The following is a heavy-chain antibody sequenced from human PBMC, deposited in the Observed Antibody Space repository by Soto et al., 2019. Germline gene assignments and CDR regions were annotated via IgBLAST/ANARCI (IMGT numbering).Heavy chain of an antibody. Sequence: ASVKVSCKAYGYTFTGHYIHWLRQAPGQGPEWMGWINSNSGDTEYAQKFQGRVAMTRNTSISTAYMELSGLRYDETTLYYCARDREAVAGDPPDAFDIWGQGTLVTVSS. CDR2: INSNSGDT. J-gene: IGHJ3*02. CDR3: ARDREAVAGDPPDAFDI. CDR1: GYTFTGHY. V-gene: IGHV1-2*02. D-gene: IGHD6-13*01.